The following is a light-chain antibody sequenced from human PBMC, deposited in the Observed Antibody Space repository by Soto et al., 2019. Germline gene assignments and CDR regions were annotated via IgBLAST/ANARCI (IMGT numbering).Light chain of an antibody. J-gene: IGLJ1*01. CDR2: DVS. CDR3: SSYTTSNTRQIV. CDR1: SSDVGGYNY. V-gene: IGLV2-14*03. Sequence: QSVLTQPASVSGSPGQSITISCTGTSSDVGGYNYVSWYQHHPGKAPKLMTFDVSNRPSGVSNRFSGSKSGNTASLTISGLQPEDEPDYYCSSYTTSNTRQIVFGTGTKVTVL.